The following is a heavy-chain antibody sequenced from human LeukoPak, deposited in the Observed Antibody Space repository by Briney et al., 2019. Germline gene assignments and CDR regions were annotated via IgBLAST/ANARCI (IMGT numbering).Heavy chain of an antibody. J-gene: IGHJ4*02. Sequence: SETLSLTCTVSGYSISSGYYWGWIRQPPGKGLEWIGYIYHSGSTYYNPSLKSRVTISVDTSKNQFSLKLSSVTAADTAVYYCARSTRLVTATPCFDYWGQGTLVTVSS. CDR1: GYSISSGYY. CDR2: IYHSGST. CDR3: ARSTRLVTATPCFDY. D-gene: IGHD2-15*01. V-gene: IGHV4-38-2*02.